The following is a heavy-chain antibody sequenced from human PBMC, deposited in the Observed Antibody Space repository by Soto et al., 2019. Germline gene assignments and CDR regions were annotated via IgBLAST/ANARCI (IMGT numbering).Heavy chain of an antibody. V-gene: IGHV3-64D*06. D-gene: IGHD3-22*01. CDR3: VKYYYDSNGYSGANAFDI. CDR1: RFTFSRYA. J-gene: IGHJ3*02. Sequence: GGSLRLSCLASRFTFSRYAMHWVRQAPGKGLEYVSSISSNGDSTYYGDSVKGRCTISRDNSRNTMYLQMSSLRAEDTAVYYCVKYYYDSNGYSGANAFDIWGQGTMVTVSS. CDR2: ISSNGDST.